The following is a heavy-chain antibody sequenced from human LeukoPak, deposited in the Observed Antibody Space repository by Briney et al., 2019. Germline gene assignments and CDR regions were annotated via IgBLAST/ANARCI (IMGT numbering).Heavy chain of an antibody. CDR1: GFTFSSYA. V-gene: IGHV3-30-3*01. CDR2: ISYDGSNR. CDR3: AKVPNRYYYDSTPDY. J-gene: IGHJ4*02. D-gene: IGHD3-22*01. Sequence: GSLRLSCAASGFTFSSYAMHWVRQAPGKGLEWVAVISYDGSNRYYADSVKGRFTISRDNSKNTLYLQMNSLRAEDTAVYYCAKVPNRYYYDSTPDYWGQGTLVTVSS.